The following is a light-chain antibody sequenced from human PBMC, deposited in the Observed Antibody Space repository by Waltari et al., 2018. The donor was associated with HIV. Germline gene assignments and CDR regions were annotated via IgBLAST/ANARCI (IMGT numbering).Light chain of an antibody. V-gene: IGKV3-20*01. Sequence: EIVLTQSPGTLSLSPGERATLSCRASQSVSSSYLAWYQQKPGQAPRLLIYGASSRATGIPDRFSGSGSGTDFTLTISRLEPEDFAVYYCQQYGSSFSWTFGQGTKLEIK. CDR2: GAS. CDR1: QSVSSSY. CDR3: QQYGSSFSWT. J-gene: IGKJ2*02.